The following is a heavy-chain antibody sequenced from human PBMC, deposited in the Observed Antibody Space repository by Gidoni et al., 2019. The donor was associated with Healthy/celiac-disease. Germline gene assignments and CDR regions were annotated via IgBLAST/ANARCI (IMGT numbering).Heavy chain of an antibody. J-gene: IGHJ4*02. D-gene: IGHD2-15*01. CDR2: IRSKANSYAT. Sequence: EVQLVESGGGLVQPGGSLKFPCAASGFPFSGSPRHWVRQASGKGLEWVGRIRSKANSYATAYAASVKGRFTISRDDSKNTAYLQMNSLKTEYTAVYYCTTPLGYCSGGSCINDYWGQGTLVTVSS. CDR1: GFPFSGSP. V-gene: IGHV3-73*01. CDR3: TTPLGYCSGGSCINDY.